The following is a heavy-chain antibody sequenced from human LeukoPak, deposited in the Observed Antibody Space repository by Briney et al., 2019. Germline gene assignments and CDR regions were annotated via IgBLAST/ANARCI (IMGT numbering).Heavy chain of an antibody. V-gene: IGHV5-51*01. Sequence: GESLKISCKGSGYSFTSYWIGWLRQMPGKGLEWMGIIYPGDSDTRYSPSFQGQVTISADKSISTAYLQWSSLKASDTAMYYCARLSADDYDFWSGYLNAFDIWGQGTMVTVSS. J-gene: IGHJ3*02. CDR3: ARLSADDYDFWSGYLNAFDI. D-gene: IGHD3-3*01. CDR1: GYSFTSYW. CDR2: IYPGDSDT.